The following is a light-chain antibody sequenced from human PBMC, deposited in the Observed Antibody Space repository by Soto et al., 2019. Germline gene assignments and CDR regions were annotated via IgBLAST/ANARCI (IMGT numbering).Light chain of an antibody. J-gene: IGKJ4*01. CDR3: QQACISQLT. V-gene: IGKV1-12*01. Sequence: DSQMTQSPSFVSASVGDRVTITCRASQGSSAWLAWYQQKPGKAPNLLIYATSSLQAGVPSRFSGGGSGTEFTLTISSLQPEDSGTYYCQQACISQLTFGGGTKVEIK. CDR1: QGSSAW. CDR2: ATS.